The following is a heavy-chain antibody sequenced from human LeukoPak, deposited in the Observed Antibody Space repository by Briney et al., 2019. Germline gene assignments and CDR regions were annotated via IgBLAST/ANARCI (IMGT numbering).Heavy chain of an antibody. D-gene: IGHD6-19*01. V-gene: IGHV3-48*03. CDR3: AKERQWLVETDYFDY. Sequence: GGSLRLSCAASGFTFSSYEMNWVRQAPGKGLEWVSYISSSGSTIYYADSVKGRFTISRDNSKNTLYLQMNSLRAEDTAVYYCAKERQWLVETDYFDYWGQGTLVTVSS. J-gene: IGHJ4*02. CDR2: ISSSGSTI. CDR1: GFTFSSYE.